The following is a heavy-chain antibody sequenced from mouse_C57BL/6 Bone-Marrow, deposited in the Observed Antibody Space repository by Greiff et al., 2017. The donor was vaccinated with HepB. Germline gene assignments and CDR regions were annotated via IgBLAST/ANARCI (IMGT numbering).Heavy chain of an antibody. CDR3: TVITTVVATFYYFDY. Sequence: VQLVESGGGLVQPGGSMKLSCVASGFTFSNYWMNWVRQSPEKGLEWVAQIRLKSDNYATHYAESVKGRFTISRDDSKSSVYLQMNNLRAEDTGIYYCTVITTVVATFYYFDYWGQGTTLTVSS. D-gene: IGHD1-1*01. V-gene: IGHV6-3*01. J-gene: IGHJ2*01. CDR2: IRLKSDNYAT. CDR1: GFTFSNYW.